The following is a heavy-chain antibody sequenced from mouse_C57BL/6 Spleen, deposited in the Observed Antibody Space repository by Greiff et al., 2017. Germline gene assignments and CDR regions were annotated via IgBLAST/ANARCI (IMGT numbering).Heavy chain of an antibody. J-gene: IGHJ4*01. Sequence: QVQLQQSGAELVKPGASVKLSCKASGYTFTSYWMHWVKQRPGQGLEWIGMIHPNSGSTNYNETFKSKATLTVDTSSSTACMQLSSLTSEDSAVYYCARAPKYAMDYWGQGTSVTVSS. V-gene: IGHV1-64*01. CDR3: ARAPKYAMDY. CDR1: GYTFTSYW. CDR2: IHPNSGST.